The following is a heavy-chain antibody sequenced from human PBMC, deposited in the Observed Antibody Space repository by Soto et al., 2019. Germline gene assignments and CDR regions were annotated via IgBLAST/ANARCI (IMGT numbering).Heavy chain of an antibody. CDR3: ARFSYDFCSGVDAFDI. V-gene: IGHV3-7*05. CDR2: IKQDGSEK. J-gene: IGHJ3*02. CDR1: GFTFSSYW. Sequence: PGGSLRLSCAASGFTFSSYWMSWVRQAPGKGLEWVANIKQDGSEKYYVDSVKGRFTISRDNAKNSLYLQMNSLRAEDTAVYYCARFSYDFCSGVDAFDIWGQGTTVIGSS. D-gene: IGHD3-3*01.